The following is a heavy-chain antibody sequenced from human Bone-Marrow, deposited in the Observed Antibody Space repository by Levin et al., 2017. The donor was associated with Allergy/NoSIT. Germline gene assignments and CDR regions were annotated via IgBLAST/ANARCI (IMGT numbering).Heavy chain of an antibody. CDR1: GFTFSTYW. CDR2: IRKDGSQK. V-gene: IGHV3-7*01. J-gene: IGHJ3*02. CDR3: ARDHTYYYESSRYYDAFHI. Sequence: PGGSLRLSCTASGFTFSTYWMTWVRQAPGKGLERVANIRKDGSQKNYVDSVKGRFTISRDNARNSLYLQMNSLRAEDTALYYCARDHTYYYESSRYYDAFHIWGQGTMVTVSS. D-gene: IGHD3-22*01.